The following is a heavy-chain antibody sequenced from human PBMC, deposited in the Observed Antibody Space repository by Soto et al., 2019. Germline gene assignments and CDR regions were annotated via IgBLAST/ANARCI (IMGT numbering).Heavy chain of an antibody. D-gene: IGHD2-2*01. V-gene: IGHV1-18*04. J-gene: IGHJ4*02. CDR2: ISLYNGNT. Sequence: GASVKVSFMAYYFSFTIHGLSWLRQAPGQELDWMGWISLYNGNTNYAQQFQGRVTMTTDTSTSTAYMELRSLRSDDTAMYFCAIYHLELFRFDYWGQGTLVTVSS. CDR1: YFSFTIHG. CDR3: AIYHLELFRFDY.